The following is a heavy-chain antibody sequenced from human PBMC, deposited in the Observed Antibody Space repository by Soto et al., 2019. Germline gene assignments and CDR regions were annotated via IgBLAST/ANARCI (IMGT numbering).Heavy chain of an antibody. CDR1: GLYFPTFY. J-gene: IGHJ6*02. Sequence: PGQSLNLSCKHAGLYFPTFYIACARQMPGKGLEWDGSISPVASDTRDSPSLQGQVTISADNSIQTAYLQWGSLKASDSGLYYCARGKYSSPRGGLDVWGQGTP. V-gene: IGHV5-51*01. D-gene: IGHD4-4*01. CDR2: ISPVASDT. CDR3: ARGKYSSPRGGLDV.